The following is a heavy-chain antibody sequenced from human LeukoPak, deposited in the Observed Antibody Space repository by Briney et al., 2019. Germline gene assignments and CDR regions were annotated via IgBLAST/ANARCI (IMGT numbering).Heavy chain of an antibody. Sequence: SETLSLTCTVSGGSISSYYWSWIRQPPGKGLEWIGYIYYSGSTNYNPSLKSRVNISVDTSKNQFSLKLSSVTAADTAVYYCARGSRYYYYGMDVWGQGTTVTVSS. V-gene: IGHV4-59*01. CDR1: GGSISSYY. CDR2: IYYSGST. CDR3: ARGSRYYYYGMDV. J-gene: IGHJ6*02.